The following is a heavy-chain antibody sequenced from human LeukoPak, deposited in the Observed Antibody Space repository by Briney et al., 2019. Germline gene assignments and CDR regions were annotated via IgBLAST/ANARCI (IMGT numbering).Heavy chain of an antibody. CDR3: ARSRDPTTVTTDYYYGMDV. CDR2: ISYDGSNK. Sequence: GGSLRLSCAASGFTFSSYAMPWVRQAPGKGLEWLAVISYDGSNKYYADSVKGRFTISRDNSKNTLYLQMNSLRAEDTAVYYCARSRDPTTVTTDYYYGMDVWGQGTTVTVSS. V-gene: IGHV3-30-3*01. CDR1: GFTFSSYA. D-gene: IGHD4-17*01. J-gene: IGHJ6*02.